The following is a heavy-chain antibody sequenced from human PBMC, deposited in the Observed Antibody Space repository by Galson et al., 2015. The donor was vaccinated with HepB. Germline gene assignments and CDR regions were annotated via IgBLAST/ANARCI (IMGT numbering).Heavy chain of an antibody. V-gene: IGHV3-30*18. CDR2: ISSVGNNK. CDR3: AKEGGNGGLSES. CDR1: GFTFSSYS. Sequence: SLRLSCAASGFTFSSYSMHWVRQAPGKGLEWVADISSVGNNKYYGDSVKGRFSISRDNSKNTLYLQMNSLRTEDTAVYYCAKEGGNGGLSESWGRRSLVTDSS. D-gene: IGHD3-10*01. J-gene: IGHJ5*02.